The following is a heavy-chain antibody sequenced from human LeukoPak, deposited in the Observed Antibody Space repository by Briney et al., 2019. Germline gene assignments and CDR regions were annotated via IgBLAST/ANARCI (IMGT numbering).Heavy chain of an antibody. CDR1: GYSISNGYY. D-gene: IGHD2-15*01. Sequence: SETLSLTCTVSGYSISNGYYWGWIRQPPGKGLEWIGSIYHSGTSYYNPSLKSRVTISVDTSKSQFSLKLSSVAAADTAMYFCARGVVVAASFDFWGQGTLVTVSS. J-gene: IGHJ4*02. CDR3: ARGVVVAASFDF. CDR2: IYHSGTS. V-gene: IGHV4-38-2*02.